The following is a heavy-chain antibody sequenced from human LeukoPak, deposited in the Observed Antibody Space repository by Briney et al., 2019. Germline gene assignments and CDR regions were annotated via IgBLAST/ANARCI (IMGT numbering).Heavy chain of an antibody. V-gene: IGHV1-2*06. CDR3: ARDSRLPFDY. D-gene: IGHD6-25*01. CDR2: INPNSGGT. Sequence: ASVKVSCKASGYTFTSYDINWVRQATGQGLEWMGRINPNSGGTNYAQKFQGRVTMTRDTSISTAYMELSRLRSDDTAVYYCARDSRLPFDYWGQGTLVTVSS. CDR1: GYTFTSYD. J-gene: IGHJ4*02.